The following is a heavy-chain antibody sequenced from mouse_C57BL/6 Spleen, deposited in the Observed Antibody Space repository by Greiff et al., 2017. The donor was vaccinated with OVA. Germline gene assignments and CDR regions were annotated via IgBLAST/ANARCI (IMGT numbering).Heavy chain of an antibody. D-gene: IGHD1-1*01. Sequence: QVQLQQSGAELARPGASVKLSCKASGYTFTSYGLSWVKQRTGQGLEWIGEFYPRSGNTYYNEKFKGKATLTADKSSSTAYMELRSLTSEDSAVYFCARSRDITTVVAPLDYWGQGTTLTVSS. CDR3: ARSRDITTVVAPLDY. CDR2: FYPRSGNT. CDR1: GYTFTSYG. J-gene: IGHJ2*01. V-gene: IGHV1-81*01.